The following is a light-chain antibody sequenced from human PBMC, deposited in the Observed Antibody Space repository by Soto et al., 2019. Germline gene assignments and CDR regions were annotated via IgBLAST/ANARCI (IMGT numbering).Light chain of an antibody. CDR1: QSLLQCNGYDY. CDR2: LGS. CDR3: RQSLQTPT. V-gene: IGKV2-28*01. Sequence: LVLTESTLCLSFSSGEPASISCRSIQSLLQCNGYDYLDWYLQKPGQSPQLLIYLGSNRASGVPDRFSGRGSRTAVTLRISRVEAEDVGVYYCRQSLQTPTFGQGTKVDIK. J-gene: IGKJ1*01.